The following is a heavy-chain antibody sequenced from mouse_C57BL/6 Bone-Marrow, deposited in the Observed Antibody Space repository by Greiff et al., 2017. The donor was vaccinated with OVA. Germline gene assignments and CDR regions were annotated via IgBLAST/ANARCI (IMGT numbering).Heavy chain of an antibody. CDR3: GGYFDV. Sequence: EVKVVESGGGLVQPGGSLKLSCAASGFTFSDYYMYWVRQTPEKRLEWVAYISNGGGSTYYPDTVKGRFTISRDNAKNTLYLQMSRLKSEDTAMYYCGGYFDVWGTGTTVTVSS. J-gene: IGHJ1*03. CDR1: GFTFSDYY. V-gene: IGHV5-12*01. CDR2: ISNGGGST.